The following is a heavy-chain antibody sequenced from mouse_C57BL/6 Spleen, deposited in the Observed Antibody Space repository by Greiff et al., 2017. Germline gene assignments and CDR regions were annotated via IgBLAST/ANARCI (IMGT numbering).Heavy chain of an antibody. CDR1: GYTFTSYW. D-gene: IGHD3-2*02. V-gene: IGHV1-72*01. Sequence: QVQLQQPGAELVKPGASVKLSCKASGYTFTSYWMHWVKQRPGRGLEWIGRIDPNSGGTKYNEKFKGKATLTVDKPSSTADMQLSSLTSEDSAVYYCARKGHTAQATPLDYWGQGTTLTVSS. CDR3: ARKGHTAQATPLDY. CDR2: IDPNSGGT. J-gene: IGHJ2*01.